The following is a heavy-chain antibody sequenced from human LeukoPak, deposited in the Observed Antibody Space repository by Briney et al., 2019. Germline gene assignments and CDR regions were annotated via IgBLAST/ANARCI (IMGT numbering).Heavy chain of an antibody. CDR1: GFTFSSYS. V-gene: IGHV3-21*01. CDR2: VSSTSSFI. J-gene: IGHJ4*02. CDR3: ARDQGWLSPDYFDY. Sequence: SGGSLRLSCAASGFTFSSYSINWVRQAPGKGLEWVSCVSSTSSFIYYADSVKGRFTISRDNAKNSLYLQMNSLRAEDTAVYYCARDQGWLSPDYFDYWGQGTLVTVSS. D-gene: IGHD3-9*01.